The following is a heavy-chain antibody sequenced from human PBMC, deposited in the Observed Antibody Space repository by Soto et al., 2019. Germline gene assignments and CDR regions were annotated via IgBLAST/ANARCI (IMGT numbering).Heavy chain of an antibody. CDR2: INPTGGST. CDR3: ARITWVVTDTREPRFDP. D-gene: IGHD2-21*02. Sequence: QVQLVQSGAEVKKPGASVKVSCKASGYTFTNYYMHWVRQAPGQRLEWMGIINPTGGSTRYAQKFQGRVTMTIDTSTSTVYMELSSLRSEDTAVYYCARITWVVTDTREPRFDPWGQGTLVTVSS. J-gene: IGHJ5*02. CDR1: GYTFTNYY. V-gene: IGHV1-46*03.